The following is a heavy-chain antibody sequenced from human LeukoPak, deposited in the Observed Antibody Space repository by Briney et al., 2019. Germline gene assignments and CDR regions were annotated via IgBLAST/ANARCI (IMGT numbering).Heavy chain of an antibody. Sequence: ASVKVSCKASGYTFTSYDINWVRQATGQGLEWMGWMNPNSGNTGYARKFQGRVTMTRNTSISTAYMELSSLRSEDTAVYYCARGRTYYYDSSEFYWGQGTLVTVSS. CDR1: GYTFTSYD. J-gene: IGHJ4*02. D-gene: IGHD3-22*01. V-gene: IGHV1-8*01. CDR3: ARGRTYYYDSSEFY. CDR2: MNPNSGNT.